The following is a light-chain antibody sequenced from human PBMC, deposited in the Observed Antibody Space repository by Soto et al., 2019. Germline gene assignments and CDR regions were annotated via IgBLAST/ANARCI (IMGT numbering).Light chain of an antibody. V-gene: IGKV1-5*01. CDR3: QQYNRYWT. CDR2: DVS. CDR1: QSPDNC. Sequence: DIQMTQSPSTLSASIKDRGTSTCRASQSPDNCLAWYQQKPGKAPKLLIYDVSSLESGVPSRFSGSGSETEFTLTISSLFPDDFATYYCQQYNRYWTFGQVGMV. J-gene: IGKJ1*01.